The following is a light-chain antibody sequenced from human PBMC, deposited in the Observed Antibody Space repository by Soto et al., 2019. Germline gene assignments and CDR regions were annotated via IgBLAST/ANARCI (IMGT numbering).Light chain of an antibody. CDR2: GGS. J-gene: IGKJ2*01. V-gene: IGKV3-20*01. Sequence: EIVLTQSPGTLSLSPGERATLSCRASHSVSSSYLGWYQQKPGQAPRLLIYGGSSRATVIPDRFSGSGSGTDFTLTISRLEREDFAVYYCQQYGSLPRTFGQGTKLEIK. CDR3: QQYGSLPRT. CDR1: HSVSSSY.